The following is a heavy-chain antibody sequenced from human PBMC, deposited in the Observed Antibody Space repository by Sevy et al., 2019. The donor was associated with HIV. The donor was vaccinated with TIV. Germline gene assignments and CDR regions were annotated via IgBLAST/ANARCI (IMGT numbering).Heavy chain of an antibody. CDR2: ISAYNRNT. V-gene: IGHV1-18*04. J-gene: IGHJ4*02. CDR3: ATALTYCGGDCYQFDY. Sequence: ASVKVSCKASGYTFTSYGINWVRQAPGQGLEWMGWISAYNRNTNYAQKLQGRVTMTTDTSTSTAYMELRSLRSDDTAVYYCATALTYCGGDCYQFDYWGQGTLVTVSS. D-gene: IGHD2-21*02. CDR1: GYTFTSYG.